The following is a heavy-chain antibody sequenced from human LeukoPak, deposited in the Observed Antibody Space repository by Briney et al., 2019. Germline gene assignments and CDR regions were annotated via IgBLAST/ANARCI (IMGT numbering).Heavy chain of an antibody. J-gene: IGHJ4*02. CDR3: AKDMVRGVITVFDY. D-gene: IGHD3-10*01. CDR1: GFTFSSYG. V-gene: IGHV3-30*02. Sequence: GGSLRLSCAASGFTFSSYGMHWVRQAPGKGLEWVAFIRYDGSNKYYADPVKGRFTISRDNSKNTLYLQMNSLRAEDTAVYYCAKDMVRGVITVFDYWGQGTLVTVSS. CDR2: IRYDGSNK.